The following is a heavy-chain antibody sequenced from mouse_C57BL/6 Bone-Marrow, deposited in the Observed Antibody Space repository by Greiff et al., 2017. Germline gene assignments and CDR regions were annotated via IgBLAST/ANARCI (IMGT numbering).Heavy chain of an antibody. J-gene: IGHJ2*01. CDR1: GFTFSSYA. Sequence: DVHLVESGGGLVKPGGSLKLSCAASGFTFSSYAMSWVRQTPEKSLEWVATISDGGSYTYYPDNVKGRFTISRDNAKNNLYLQMSHLKSEDTAMYYCAKLGLDYWGQGTTLTVSS. D-gene: IGHD4-1*01. CDR3: AKLGLDY. V-gene: IGHV5-4*01. CDR2: ISDGGSYT.